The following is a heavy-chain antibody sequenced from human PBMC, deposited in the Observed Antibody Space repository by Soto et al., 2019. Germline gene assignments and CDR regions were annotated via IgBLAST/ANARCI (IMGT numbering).Heavy chain of an antibody. J-gene: IGHJ4*02. Sequence: QVQLVESGGGLVKPGGSLRLSCAASGFTFSDYYMSWIRQAPGKGLEWVSDISSSSSYTNYADSVKGRFTISRDKAKNSLYLQMNSLRAEDTAVYYCARVSGSYYDSEGVDYWGQGTLVTVSS. CDR2: ISSSSSYT. V-gene: IGHV3-11*06. D-gene: IGHD3-22*01. CDR3: ARVSGSYYDSEGVDY. CDR1: GFTFSDYY.